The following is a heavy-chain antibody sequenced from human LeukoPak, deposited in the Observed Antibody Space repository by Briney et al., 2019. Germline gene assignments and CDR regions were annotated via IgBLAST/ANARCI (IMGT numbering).Heavy chain of an antibody. J-gene: IGHJ4*02. Sequence: ASVKVSCKASGGTFSSCAISWVRQALGQGLEWMGRIIPILGIANYAQKFQGRVTITADKSTSTAYMELSSLRSEDTAVYYCAREVSTGYCSGGSCSQGRGDWGQGTLVTVSS. CDR3: AREVSTGYCSGGSCSQGRGD. V-gene: IGHV1-69*04. D-gene: IGHD2-15*01. CDR1: GGTFSSCA. CDR2: IIPILGIA.